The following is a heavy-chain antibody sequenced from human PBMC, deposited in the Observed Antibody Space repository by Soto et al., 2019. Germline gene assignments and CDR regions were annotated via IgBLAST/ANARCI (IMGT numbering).Heavy chain of an antibody. CDR3: ARGPRNWGVDY. Sequence: QVQLVQSGAEVKKPGASVKVSCKAAGYTFTSYDINWVRQATGQGLEWMGWMNPNSGNTGYAQKFQGRVTMTRDTSISTAYMGLRSLRFEDTAVYYCARGPRNWGVDYWGQGPLVTFSS. J-gene: IGHJ4*02. CDR2: MNPNSGNT. V-gene: IGHV1-8*01. D-gene: IGHD7-27*01. CDR1: GYTFTSYD.